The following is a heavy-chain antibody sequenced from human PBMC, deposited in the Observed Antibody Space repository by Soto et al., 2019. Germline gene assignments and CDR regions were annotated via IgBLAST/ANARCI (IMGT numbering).Heavy chain of an antibody. V-gene: IGHV1-69*01. D-gene: IGHD4-4*01. CDR1: GGTFSSYA. J-gene: IGHJ4*02. CDR2: IIPIFGTA. CDR3: ARKNYDYCNYGASYFDY. Sequence: QVQLVQSGAEVKKPGSSVKVSCKASGGTFSSYAISWVRQAPGQGLEWMGGIIPIFGTAKQAQKFQGRVTITADESTSTAYRELSSLRSEDTAVYYWARKNYDYCNYGASYFDYWGQGTLVTVSS.